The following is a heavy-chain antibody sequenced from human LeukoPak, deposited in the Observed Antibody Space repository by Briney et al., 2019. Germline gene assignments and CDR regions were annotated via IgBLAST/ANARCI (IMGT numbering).Heavy chain of an antibody. D-gene: IGHD2-2*01. CDR3: ARSKGYCSSTSCYVGAFDI. CDR1: GFGFSSYA. Sequence: PGGSLRLSCAASGFGFSSYAMHWVRQAPGKGLEWVAVISYDGSNKYYADSVKGRSTISRDNSKNTLYLQMNSLRAEDTAVYYCARSKGYCSSTSCYVGAFDIWGQGTMVTVSS. CDR2: ISYDGSNK. J-gene: IGHJ3*02. V-gene: IGHV3-30-3*01.